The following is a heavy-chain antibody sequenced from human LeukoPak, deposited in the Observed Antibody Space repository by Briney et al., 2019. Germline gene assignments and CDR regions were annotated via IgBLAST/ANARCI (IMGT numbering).Heavy chain of an antibody. Sequence: PSETLSLTCNVSGGSISNYYWTWIRQPAGKGLEWIGRIYSSGTTTYNPSLKSRVAMSVDTSRNQFSLKLNSVTAADTAVYYCARASPIAAAGSSYYYAIDVWGQGTTVTVSS. J-gene: IGHJ6*02. V-gene: IGHV4-4*07. CDR3: ARASPIAAAGSSYYYAIDV. CDR2: IYSSGTT. D-gene: IGHD6-25*01. CDR1: GGSISNYY.